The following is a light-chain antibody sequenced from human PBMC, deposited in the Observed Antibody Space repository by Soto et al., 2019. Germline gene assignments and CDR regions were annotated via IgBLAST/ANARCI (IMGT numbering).Light chain of an antibody. CDR1: SGSIASNH. CDR2: EDN. V-gene: IGLV6-57*04. J-gene: IGLJ3*02. CDR3: HSFDSSTWV. Sequence: LTQSHSVSESPGKTVTISCTRSSGSIASNHVQWYQQRPGSAPILVIYEDNQRPSGVPDRFSASIDSSSNSASLTISGLKTEDEADYYCHSFDSSTWVFGGGTKLTVL.